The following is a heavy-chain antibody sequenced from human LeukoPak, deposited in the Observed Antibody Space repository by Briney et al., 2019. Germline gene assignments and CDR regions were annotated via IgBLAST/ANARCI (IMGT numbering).Heavy chain of an antibody. CDR2: IRSKPYGGTT. D-gene: IGHD2-21*02. CDR1: GFTFGDSA. CDR3: TRESSSPPPYCGGDCYPTLFDS. V-gene: IGHV3-49*04. Sequence: GGSLRLSCTTSGFTFGDSALSWVRQAPGMGLEWVGFIRSKPYGGTTEYAASVKGRFTISRDDSKSIAYLQMNSLKAEDTAVYYCTRESSSPPPYCGGDCYPTLFDSWGQGTLVTVSS. J-gene: IGHJ4*02.